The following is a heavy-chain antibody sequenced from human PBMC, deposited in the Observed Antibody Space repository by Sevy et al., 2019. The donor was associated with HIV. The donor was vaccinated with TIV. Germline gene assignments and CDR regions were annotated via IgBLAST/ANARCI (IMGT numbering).Heavy chain of an antibody. CDR2: IIPIFGTA. Sequence: ASVKVSCKASGGTFSSYAISWVRQAPGQGLEWMGGIIPIFGTANYAQKFQGRVTITADESTSTAYMELSNLRSEDTAVYYCARARRKGATAFDAFDIWGQGTMVTVSS. J-gene: IGHJ3*02. D-gene: IGHD1-26*01. CDR3: ARARRKGATAFDAFDI. CDR1: GGTFSSYA. V-gene: IGHV1-69*13.